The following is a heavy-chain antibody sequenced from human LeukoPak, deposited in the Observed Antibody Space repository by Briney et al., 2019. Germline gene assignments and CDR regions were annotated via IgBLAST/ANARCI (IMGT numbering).Heavy chain of an antibody. D-gene: IGHD6-19*01. CDR3: AGEQVAVPGGDC. CDR1: GFTISSYW. CDR2: IKQDGSEK. V-gene: IGHV3-7*04. Sequence: GGSLRISCAASGFTISSYWMSWVRQAPGKGLEWVANIKQDGSEKYYVDSVKGRFTISRDNAKNSVYLQMNSLRVEDTAVYYCAGEQVAVPGGDCWGQGTLVTVSS. J-gene: IGHJ4*02.